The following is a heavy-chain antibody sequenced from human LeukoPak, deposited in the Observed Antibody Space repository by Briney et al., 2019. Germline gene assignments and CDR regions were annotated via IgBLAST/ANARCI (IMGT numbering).Heavy chain of an antibody. Sequence: GGSLRLACAASGFTFSSYSMNWVRQAPGEGLEWVSYISSLSGTIYYADSVKGRFTISRDNAKNSVYLQMDSLRAEDTAVYYCARVQGGATSYWGQGTLVTVSS. CDR3: ARVQGGATSY. D-gene: IGHD1-26*01. J-gene: IGHJ4*02. CDR2: ISSLSGTI. CDR1: GFTFSSYS. V-gene: IGHV3-48*01.